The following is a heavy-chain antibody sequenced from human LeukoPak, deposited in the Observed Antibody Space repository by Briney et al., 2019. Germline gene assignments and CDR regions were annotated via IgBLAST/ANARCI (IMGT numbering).Heavy chain of an antibody. CDR3: STGRQQLVFDY. CDR2: IKSKTDGGTT. J-gene: IGHJ4*02. D-gene: IGHD6-13*01. Sequence: GGSLRLSCTASGFTFGDHAMSWVRQAPGKGLEWVGRIKSKTDGGTTDYAAPVKGRFTISRDDSKNTLYLQMNSLKTEDTAVYYCSTGRQQLVFDYWGQGTLVAVSS. CDR1: GFTFGDHA. V-gene: IGHV3-15*01.